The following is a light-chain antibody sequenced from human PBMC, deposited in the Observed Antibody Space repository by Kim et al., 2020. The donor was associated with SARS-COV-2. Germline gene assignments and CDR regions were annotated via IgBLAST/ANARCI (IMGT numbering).Light chain of an antibody. Sequence: LSPGERATLSCRASQSVSNFLASYQQKPGQTPRLLIYDASNRANGIPARFSGSGSGTDFTLSISSLEPEDFAVYYCQQSSNWSRTFGQGTKVDIK. CDR3: QQSSNWSRT. CDR2: DAS. J-gene: IGKJ1*01. V-gene: IGKV3-11*01. CDR1: QSVSNF.